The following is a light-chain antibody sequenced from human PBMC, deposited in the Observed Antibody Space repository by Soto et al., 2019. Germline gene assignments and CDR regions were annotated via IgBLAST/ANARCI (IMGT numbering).Light chain of an antibody. Sequence: EIVLTQSPGTLSASPGERVTLYCKASQSISRNFLAWYQQRRGQSLRLLIYGTSNRATGIPDRFTGSGSETDFTLTIARLEPEDFAVYYCQQYDPSPPTFGQGTKVEVK. J-gene: IGKJ1*01. CDR1: QSISRNF. V-gene: IGKV3-20*01. CDR2: GTS. CDR3: QQYDPSPPT.